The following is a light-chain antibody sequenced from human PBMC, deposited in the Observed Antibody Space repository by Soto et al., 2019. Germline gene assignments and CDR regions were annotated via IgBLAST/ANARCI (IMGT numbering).Light chain of an antibody. CDR2: GAS. CDR3: QQFGNSPRYT. J-gene: IGKJ2*01. V-gene: IGKV3-20*01. Sequence: EVVLTQSPGTLSLSPGQSATLSCRASQTVSSTSLAWYQQKPGQAPRLLIYGASSRATGIADRFSGSGSGTDFTLTISRLEPEDFAVYYCQQFGNSPRYTFGQGTKLELK. CDR1: QTVSSTS.